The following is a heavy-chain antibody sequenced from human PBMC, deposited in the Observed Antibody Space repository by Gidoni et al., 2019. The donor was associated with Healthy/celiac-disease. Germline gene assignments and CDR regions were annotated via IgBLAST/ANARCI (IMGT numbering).Heavy chain of an antibody. CDR2: ISGSGGST. V-gene: IGHV3-23*01. Sequence: EVQLLESGGGLVQPGGSLRLSCAASGFTFSSYAMSWVRQAPGKGLEWVSAISGSGGSTYYADSVKGRCTISRDNSKNTLYLQMNSLRAEDTAVYYCAKRRYSSSWFYYFDYWGQGTLVTVSS. J-gene: IGHJ4*02. CDR1: GFTFSSYA. CDR3: AKRRYSSSWFYYFDY. D-gene: IGHD6-13*01.